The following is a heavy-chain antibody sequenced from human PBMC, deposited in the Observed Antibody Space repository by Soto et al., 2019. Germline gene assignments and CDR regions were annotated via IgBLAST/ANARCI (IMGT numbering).Heavy chain of an antibody. CDR1: GFTFSDFA. V-gene: IGHV3-30*04. D-gene: IGHD3-9*01. CDR3: TRTLRYFAWSDN. J-gene: IGHJ4*02. CDR2: TLYDGSND. Sequence: QVQLVESGGGVVPPGRSLRLSCAASGFTFSDFAMHWVRQAPGKGLEWVAVTLYDGSNDYYADSVKGRFTISRDNSKSPLYRQMNTLIAEDTAVYYCTRTLRYFAWSDNWGQGTLATASS.